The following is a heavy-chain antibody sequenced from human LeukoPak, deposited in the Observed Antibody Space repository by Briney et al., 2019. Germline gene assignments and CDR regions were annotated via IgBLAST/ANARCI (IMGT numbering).Heavy chain of an antibody. CDR1: GFTFSNAW. D-gene: IGHD3-10*01. J-gene: IGHJ4*02. V-gene: IGHV3-15*01. CDR2: IKSKTDGGTT. Sequence: GGSLRLSCAASGFTFSNAWMSWVRQAPGKGLEWVGRIKSKTDGGTTDYAAPVKGRFTISRDDSKNTLYLQMNSLKTEDTAVYYCTTAPLVRYYGSGLVYGYWGQGTLVTVSS. CDR3: TTAPLVRYYGSGLVYGY.